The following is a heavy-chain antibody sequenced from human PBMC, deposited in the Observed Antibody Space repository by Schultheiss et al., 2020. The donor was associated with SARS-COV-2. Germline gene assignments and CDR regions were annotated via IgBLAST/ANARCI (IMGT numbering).Heavy chain of an antibody. Sequence: ASVKVSCKASGYTFTGYYMHWVRQAPGQGLEWMGWIKPNSGGTNYAQKFQGRVTMTRDTSISTAYMELSRLRSDDTAVYYCARGGDYGDYVWFDPWGQGTLVTVSS. J-gene: IGHJ5*02. CDR2: IKPNSGGT. CDR1: GYTFTGYY. V-gene: IGHV1-2*02. D-gene: IGHD4-17*01. CDR3: ARGGDYGDYVWFDP.